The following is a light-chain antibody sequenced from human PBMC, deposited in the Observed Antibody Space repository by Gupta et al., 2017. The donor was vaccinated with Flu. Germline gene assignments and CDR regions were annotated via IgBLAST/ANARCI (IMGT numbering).Light chain of an antibody. CDR1: QSISHW. V-gene: IGKV1-5*03. CDR2: KAS. CDR3: QQDKTYWT. J-gene: IGKJ1*01. Sequence: DIQMTQSPSTLSASVGDRVTITCRASQSISHWLAWYQQKPGTAPKLLIYKASGLESEVPSRFSGSGSGTEFTLTSSSRQPDDFATYYCQQDKTYWTFGQGTKVDMK.